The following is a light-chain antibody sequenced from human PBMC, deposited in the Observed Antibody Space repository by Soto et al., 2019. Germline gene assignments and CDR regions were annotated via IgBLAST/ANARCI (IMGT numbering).Light chain of an antibody. V-gene: IGKV3-15*01. CDR3: QQYNTWPPIT. CDR1: QTVPSR. Sequence: EIVMTQSPATLSVSPGAGVTLSCRASQTVPSRIAWYQQKPGQAPSLLIYGASTRATGLPARFSGSGSGTDFTLTISSLQSEDFAVYYGQQYNTWPPITFGQGTRLEIK. J-gene: IGKJ5*01. CDR2: GAS.